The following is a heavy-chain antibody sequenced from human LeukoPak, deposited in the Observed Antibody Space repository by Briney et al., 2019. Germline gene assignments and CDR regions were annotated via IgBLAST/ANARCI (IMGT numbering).Heavy chain of an antibody. D-gene: IGHD6-13*01. CDR3: ARVGISTYRSSWFNY. Sequence: PGGSLRLSCAASGFTFSSYEMNWVRQAPGKGVEWVSYISISGRTIYYTDSVKGRFTISRDNAKNSLYLQMNSLRAEDTAVYYCARVGISTYRSSWFNYWGQGTLVTVSS. J-gene: IGHJ4*02. CDR2: ISISGRTI. V-gene: IGHV3-48*03. CDR1: GFTFSSYE.